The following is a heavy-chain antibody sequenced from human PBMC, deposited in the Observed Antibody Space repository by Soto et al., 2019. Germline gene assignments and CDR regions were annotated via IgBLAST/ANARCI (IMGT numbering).Heavy chain of an antibody. CDR3: AKGSYTNYNWFDP. CDR1: GFTFSSHA. D-gene: IGHD4-4*01. CDR2: MSGSGDNT. V-gene: IGHV3-23*01. J-gene: IGHJ5*02. Sequence: EVQLLESGGGLVQPGGSLRLSCAASGFTFSSHAMSWVRQAPGKGLEWVSSMSGSGDNTYHADSVKGRFTVSRDNSNNTLYLQMNSLRVEDTAVYYCAKGSYTNYNWFDPWGQGTLVTVSS.